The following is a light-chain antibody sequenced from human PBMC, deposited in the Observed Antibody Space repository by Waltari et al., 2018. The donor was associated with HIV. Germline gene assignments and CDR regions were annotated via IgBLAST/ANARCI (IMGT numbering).Light chain of an antibody. CDR3: AAWDDSLNARV. CDR2: SNN. Sequence: QSVLTQPPSASGTPGQRVTISCSGSSSNIGSNPVNWYQQLPGTAPKLLIYSNNQRRSGVPDRFSGSKSGTSASLAISGLQSEDEADYYCAAWDDSLNARVFGGGTKLSVL. V-gene: IGLV1-44*01. J-gene: IGLJ3*02. CDR1: SSNIGSNP.